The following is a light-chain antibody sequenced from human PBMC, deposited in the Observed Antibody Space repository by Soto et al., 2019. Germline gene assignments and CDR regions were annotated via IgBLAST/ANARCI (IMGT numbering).Light chain of an antibody. CDR1: QSVSSN. CDR3: QQYNNWPSWT. CDR2: GAS. V-gene: IGKV3-15*01. J-gene: IGKJ1*01. Sequence: EIVMTQSPATLSVPPGERATLSCRATQSVSSNLAWYQQKPGQAPRLLIFGASTRATGIPARFSGSGSGTEFTLPISSLQYEDFAVYYCQQYNNWPSWTFGQGTKVDI.